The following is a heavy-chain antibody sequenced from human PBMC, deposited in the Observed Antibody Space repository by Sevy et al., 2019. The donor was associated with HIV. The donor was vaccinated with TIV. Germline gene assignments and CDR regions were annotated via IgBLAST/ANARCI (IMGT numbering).Heavy chain of an antibody. Sequence: GGSLRLSCAASGFTFSSYEMNWVRQAPGKGLEWVAYISSSGSTIYYADSVKGRFTISRDNAKNSLYLQMNSLRAEDTAVYYCARGPGNYYGMDVWGQGTTVTVSS. J-gene: IGHJ6*02. D-gene: IGHD1-26*01. V-gene: IGHV3-48*03. CDR3: ARGPGNYYGMDV. CDR2: ISSSGSTI. CDR1: GFTFSSYE.